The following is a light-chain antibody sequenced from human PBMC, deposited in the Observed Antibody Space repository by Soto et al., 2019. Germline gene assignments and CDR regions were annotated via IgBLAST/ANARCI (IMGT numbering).Light chain of an antibody. Sequence: IVMTQSPLSLPVTPGEPASISCRSSRSLLHSYGDHYLDWYLQKPGQSPQLLSSLGSKRASGVPDTFSGSGSGTDFTLKISRVEAEDVGVYYCMQALKDPNTFGQGTKLEIK. V-gene: IGKV2-28*01. CDR3: MQALKDPNT. CDR1: RSLLHSYGDHY. J-gene: IGKJ2*01. CDR2: LGS.